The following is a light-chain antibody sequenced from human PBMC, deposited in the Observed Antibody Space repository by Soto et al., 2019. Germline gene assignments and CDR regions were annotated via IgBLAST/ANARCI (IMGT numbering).Light chain of an antibody. CDR2: GAS. V-gene: IGKV3-20*01. CDR3: QQYGSPPRT. J-gene: IGKJ1*01. Sequence: ENVFTQAPGPPSFFPGEKNTPPSRASQSVSSNYLAWYQQKPGQAPRPLIYGASSRATGIPDRFSGSGSGTDFTLTISRLEPEDFAVYYCQQYGSPPRTFGQGTKV. CDR1: QSVSSNY.